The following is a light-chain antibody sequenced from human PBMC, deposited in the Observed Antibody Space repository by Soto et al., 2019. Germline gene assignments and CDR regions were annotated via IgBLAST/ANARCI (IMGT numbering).Light chain of an antibody. J-gene: IGKJ4*01. CDR3: QQYHKWPPFT. CDR1: QSVSSN. CDR2: GAS. V-gene: IGKV3-15*01. Sequence: EVVMAQSPSTLSLSPGERSTLSCIASQSVSSNLAWYQQKPGQTPRLLMYGASTRATGIPARFSGSGSGTEFTLTISSLQSEDFAVYYCQQYHKWPPFTFGGGTKV.